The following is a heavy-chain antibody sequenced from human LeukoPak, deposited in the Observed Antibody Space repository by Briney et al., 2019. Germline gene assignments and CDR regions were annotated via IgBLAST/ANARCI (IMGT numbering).Heavy chain of an antibody. Sequence: PGGSLRLSCAASGFTFSSYWMSWVRQAPGKGLEWVANIKQDGSEKYYVDSVKGRFTISRDNAKNSRYLQMNSLRAEDTAVYYCASDSSGYYYFGYWGQGTLVTVSS. V-gene: IGHV3-7*01. CDR2: IKQDGSEK. CDR1: GFTFSSYW. CDR3: ASDSSGYYYFGY. J-gene: IGHJ4*02. D-gene: IGHD3-22*01.